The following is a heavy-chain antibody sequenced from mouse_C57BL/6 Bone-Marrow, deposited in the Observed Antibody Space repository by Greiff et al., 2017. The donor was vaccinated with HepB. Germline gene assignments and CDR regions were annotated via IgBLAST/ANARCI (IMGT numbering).Heavy chain of an antibody. CDR2: INPSSGYT. D-gene: IGHD2-3*01. CDR3: ARGWLLPYWYFDV. CDR1: GYTFTSYT. Sequence: QVQLQQSGAELARPGASVKMSCKASGYTFTSYTMHWVKQRPGQGLEWIGYINPSSGYTKYNQKFKDKATLTADNSSSTAYMQLSSLTSEDSAVYYCARGWLLPYWYFDVWGTGTTVTVSS. J-gene: IGHJ1*03. V-gene: IGHV1-4*01.